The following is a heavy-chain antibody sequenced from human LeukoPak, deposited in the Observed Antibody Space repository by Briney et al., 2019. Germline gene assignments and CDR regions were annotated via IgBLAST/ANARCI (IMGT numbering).Heavy chain of an antibody. CDR2: IYWNDDK. D-gene: IGHD3-16*02. CDR3: AHRHPVYDYVWGSYPYYFDY. Sequence: SGPTLVKPTQTLTLTCTFSGFSLSTSGVGVGWIRQPPGKALEWLALIYWNDDKRYSPSLKSRLTITKDTSKNQVVLTMTNMDPVDTATYYCAHRHPVYDYVWGSYPYYFDYWGQGTLVTVSS. CDR1: GFSLSTSGVG. J-gene: IGHJ4*02. V-gene: IGHV2-5*01.